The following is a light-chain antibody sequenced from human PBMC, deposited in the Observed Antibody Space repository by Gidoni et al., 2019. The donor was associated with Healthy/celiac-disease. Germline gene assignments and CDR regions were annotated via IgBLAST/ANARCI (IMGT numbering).Light chain of an antibody. J-gene: IGKJ2*01. CDR3: QQDDNLPLT. CDR2: DAS. Sequence: DIQMTPSPSSLSASVGDRVTITCQASQDISNYLNWYQQKPGKAPKLLIYDASNLETGVPSRFSGSGSGTDFTCNISSLQPEDIATYYCQQDDNLPLTFGQXTKLEIK. CDR1: QDISNY. V-gene: IGKV1-33*01.